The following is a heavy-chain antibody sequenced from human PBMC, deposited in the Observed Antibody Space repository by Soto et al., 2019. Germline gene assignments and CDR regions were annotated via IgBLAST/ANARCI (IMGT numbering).Heavy chain of an antibody. V-gene: IGHV1-2*04. CDR3: ARDGRPYGDYWYYYYYGMDV. CDR2: INPNSGGT. D-gene: IGHD4-17*01. CDR1: GYTFTGYY. J-gene: IGHJ6*02. Sequence: GASVKVSCKASGYTFTGYYMHWVLQAPGQGLEWMGWINPNSGGTNYAQKFQGWVTMTRDTSISTAYMELSRLRTDDPAVYYWARDGRPYGDYWYYYYYGMDVWGQGTTVTVSS.